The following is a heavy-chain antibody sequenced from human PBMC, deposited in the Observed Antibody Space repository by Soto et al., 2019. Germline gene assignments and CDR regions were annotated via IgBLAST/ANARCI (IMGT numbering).Heavy chain of an antibody. CDR3: SGGSYYGY. D-gene: IGHD1-26*01. Sequence: PSETLSLTCTVSGGSISSGGYYWSWIRQHPGKGLEWIGEIYHSGSTYYNPSLKSRVTISVDKSKNQFSLKLSSVTAADTAVYYCSGGSYYGYWGQGTLVTVSS. J-gene: IGHJ4*02. CDR2: IYHSGST. CDR1: GGSISSGGYY. V-gene: IGHV4-31*09.